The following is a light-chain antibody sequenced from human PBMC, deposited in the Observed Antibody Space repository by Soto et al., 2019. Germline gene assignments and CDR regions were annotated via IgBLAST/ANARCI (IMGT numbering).Light chain of an antibody. CDR1: QSVSSTY. CDR3: HHFGSSRHT. J-gene: IGKJ2*01. V-gene: IGKV3-20*01. CDR2: GAS. Sequence: EIVLTRSPGTLSLSPGERATLSCRASQSVSSTYLAWYRHKPGQAPSLLIYGASSRAAGITDRFSGSGSGTDFTLTISRLEPEDFAVYYCHHFGSSRHTFGQGTKVDIK.